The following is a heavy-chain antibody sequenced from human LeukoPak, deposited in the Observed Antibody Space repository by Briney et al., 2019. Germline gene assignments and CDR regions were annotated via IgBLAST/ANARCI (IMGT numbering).Heavy chain of an antibody. CDR1: GFTVSSNY. V-gene: IGHV3-53*04. D-gene: IGHD6-6*01. Sequence: PGGSLRLSCAASGFTVSSNYMSWVRQAPGKGLEWVSGIYSGGNTYYADSVKGRFTITRHNYNNKLHLQLLSQRAADAAVYYCGEVRYSSSLDYWGQGTLVTVSS. CDR2: IYSGGNT. J-gene: IGHJ4*02. CDR3: GEVRYSSSLDY.